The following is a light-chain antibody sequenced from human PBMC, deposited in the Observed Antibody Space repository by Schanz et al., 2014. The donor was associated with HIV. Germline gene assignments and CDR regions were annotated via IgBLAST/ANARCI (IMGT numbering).Light chain of an antibody. CDR3: HHYGGS. CDR1: QSISSSL. J-gene: IGKJ3*01. Sequence: ETVLTQSPDTLSLSPGERGTLSCRASQSISSSLLAWYQKKPGQAPTLLIYAASSRASGIPDRFSGSGSGTDFTLTISRLEPEDFAVYYCHHYGGSFGPGTKVDF. CDR2: AAS. V-gene: IGKV3-20*01.